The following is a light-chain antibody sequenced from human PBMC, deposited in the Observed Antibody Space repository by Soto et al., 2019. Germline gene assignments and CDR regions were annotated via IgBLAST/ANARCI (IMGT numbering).Light chain of an antibody. CDR3: HRYGDSPLT. V-gene: IGKV1-27*01. CDR2: AAS. CDR1: QSVGYW. J-gene: IGKJ4*01. Sequence: DIQMTQSPSTLSASVGDRVTITCRASQSVGYWLAWYQQTPGKVTKLLIYAASTLQSGVPSRFSGSGSGTDFTLTISRLEPEDFALYFCHRYGDSPLTFGGGTKVDIK.